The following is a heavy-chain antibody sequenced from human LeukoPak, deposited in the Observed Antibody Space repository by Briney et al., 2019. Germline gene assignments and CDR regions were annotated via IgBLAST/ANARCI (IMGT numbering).Heavy chain of an antibody. Sequence: SETLSLTCTVSGGTISPYYWSWIRQPPGNGLEWIGYIKYSGSTDYNPSLKSRVTMSVDTSKNQFSLKLSSVTAADTAVYYCARDQYHYDSSGYLTFDYWGQGTLVTVSS. J-gene: IGHJ4*02. V-gene: IGHV4-59*12. CDR2: IKYSGST. CDR1: GGTISPYY. D-gene: IGHD3-22*01. CDR3: ARDQYHYDSSGYLTFDY.